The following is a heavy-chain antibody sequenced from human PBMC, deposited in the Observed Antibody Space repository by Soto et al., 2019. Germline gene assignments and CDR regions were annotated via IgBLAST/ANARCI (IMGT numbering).Heavy chain of an antibody. D-gene: IGHD2-15*01. CDR1: GFIFGNYM. CDR2: IRDGGEST. J-gene: IGHJ3*02. CDR3: APHVHCSGGSCHYDAFDI. Sequence: EVQLLESGGGSVQPGESLRLSCAFSGFIFGNYMMTWVRQAPGKGLEWVSTIRDGGESTYYADSVKGRFTISRDNSKNTWDLQMDSLGVEDTAVYYCAPHVHCSGGSCHYDAFDIRGQGTMVTVSS. V-gene: IGHV3-23*01.